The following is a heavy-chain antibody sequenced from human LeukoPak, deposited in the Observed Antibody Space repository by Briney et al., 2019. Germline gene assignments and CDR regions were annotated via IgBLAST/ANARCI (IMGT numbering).Heavy chain of an antibody. D-gene: IGHD3-16*01. CDR3: AKGYYDYVWGSYYFDY. CDR1: GFRLSNFG. CDR2: IHFDGTKK. Sequence: PGGSLRLSCVVSGFRLSNFGMHWVRQAPGKGLEWVAYIHFDGTKKYYADSVKGRFVLSSDSSKNTLYLQMNSLRSGDTAVYYCAKGYYDYVWGSYYFDYWGQGTLVTVSS. V-gene: IGHV3-30*02. J-gene: IGHJ4*02.